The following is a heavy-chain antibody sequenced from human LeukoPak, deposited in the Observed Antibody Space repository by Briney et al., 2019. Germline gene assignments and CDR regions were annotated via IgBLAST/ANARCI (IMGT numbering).Heavy chain of an antibody. J-gene: IGHJ4*02. CDR2: ILPGDSDT. Sequence: GESLKISCQVSGYNFTNYWIGWVRQMPGKGLEWMGIILPGDSDTRYSPSFQGQVSISADKSISSAYLQWSSLQASDTAMYYCARRGHTTMIRYFDYWGQGTLVTVSS. CDR3: ARRGHTTMIRYFDY. CDR1: GYNFTNYW. V-gene: IGHV5-51*01. D-gene: IGHD3-22*01.